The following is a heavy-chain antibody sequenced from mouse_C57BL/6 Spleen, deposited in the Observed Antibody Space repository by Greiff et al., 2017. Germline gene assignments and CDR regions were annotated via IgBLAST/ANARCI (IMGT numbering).Heavy chain of an antibody. Sequence: VQLQQSGAELAKPGASVKLSCKASGYTFTSYWMHWVKKRPGQGLEWIGYINASSGYTKYNQKFKDKATLTADKSSSTAYMQLSSLTYEDAAVYYCARQYFNWYFDVWGTGTTVTVSS. CDR2: INASSGYT. V-gene: IGHV1-7*01. CDR3: ARQYFNWYFDV. J-gene: IGHJ1*03. D-gene: IGHD5-1-1*01. CDR1: GYTFTSYW.